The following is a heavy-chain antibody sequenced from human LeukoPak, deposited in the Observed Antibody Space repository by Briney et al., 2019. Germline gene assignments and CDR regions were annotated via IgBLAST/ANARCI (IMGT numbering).Heavy chain of an antibody. D-gene: IGHD5-24*01. V-gene: IGHV4-34*01. CDR3: ARVDGDGYNIPDY. J-gene: IGHJ4*02. CDR1: GESFSSYY. Sequence: SETLSLTCAVYGESFSSYYWSCIRQPPGKGLEWIGEINHSGNTNYNPSLKSRVTISVDTYKNQFSLRLSSVTAADTAVYYCARVDGDGYNIPDYWGQGTLVTVSS. CDR2: INHSGNT.